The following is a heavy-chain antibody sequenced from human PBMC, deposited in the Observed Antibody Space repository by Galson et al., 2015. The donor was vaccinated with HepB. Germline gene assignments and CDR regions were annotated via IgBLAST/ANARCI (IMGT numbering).Heavy chain of an antibody. J-gene: IGHJ3*01. D-gene: IGHD3-22*01. Sequence: SLRLCCAAAGFSVSSNYMEWVRQAPGEGLEWLSVIKTGGTTFYADSGRGRFTISKDNSKNILYLQLTSLRAEDTAIYYCARERDWDYYDSSALNEAFDFWGQGTMVTVSS. CDR2: IKTGGTT. CDR3: ARERDWDYYDSSALNEAFDF. CDR1: GFSVSSNY. V-gene: IGHV3-66*01.